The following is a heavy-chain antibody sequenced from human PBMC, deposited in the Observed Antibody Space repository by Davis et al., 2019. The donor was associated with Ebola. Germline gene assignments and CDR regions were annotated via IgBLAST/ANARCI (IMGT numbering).Heavy chain of an antibody. J-gene: IGHJ6*02. CDR1: GGSFSGYY. Sequence: SETLSLTCAVYGGSFSGYYWSWIRQPPGKGLEWIGEINHSGNTNYNPSLKSRVTISVDTSKNQFSLKLSSVTAADTAVYYCARSITMVQGVPYYYYYGMDVWGQGTTVTVSS. CDR2: INHSGNT. CDR3: ARSITMVQGVPYYYYYGMDV. D-gene: IGHD3-10*01. V-gene: IGHV4-34*01.